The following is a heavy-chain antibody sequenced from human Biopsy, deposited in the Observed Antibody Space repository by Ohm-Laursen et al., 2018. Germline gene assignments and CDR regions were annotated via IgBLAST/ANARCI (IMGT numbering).Heavy chain of an antibody. V-gene: IGHV4-61*01. Sequence: SGTLSLTCSVSGDSLTSGPENWSWIRQSPGQGLEYIGFIYSGGNTNYNPPLKNRVTMSVDTSKNQFYLKLYSVTAADTAVYYCARGRRTSGWPYFDNWGQGALVIVSP. CDR2: IYSGGNT. D-gene: IGHD6-19*01. CDR1: GDSLTSGPEN. J-gene: IGHJ4*02. CDR3: ARGRRTSGWPYFDN.